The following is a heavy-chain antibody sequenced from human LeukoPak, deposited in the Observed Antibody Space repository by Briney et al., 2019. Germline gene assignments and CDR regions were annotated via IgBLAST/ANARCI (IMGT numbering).Heavy chain of an antibody. V-gene: IGHV4-39*07. D-gene: IGHD2-8*01. J-gene: IGHJ4*02. CDR2: IYYTGST. CDR3: TAEKNGSPHY. CDR1: RDSVSSSTYY. Sequence: PSETLSLTCTVSRDSVSSSTYYWRWVRQPPGKGLEWIASIYYTGSTYYNPSLKSRVTISLDMSKNEFFLTMTSVTAADTAVYFCTAEKNGSPHYWGQGTQVTVSS.